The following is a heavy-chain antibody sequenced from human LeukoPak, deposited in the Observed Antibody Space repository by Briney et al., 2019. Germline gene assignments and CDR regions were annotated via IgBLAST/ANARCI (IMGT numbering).Heavy chain of an antibody. D-gene: IGHD3-10*01. Sequence: GGSLRLSCTSSGFTFCDYIMNWVGQAPGKGLEWVGFIRSKDYGGTLEYAASVKGRFTISRDDSKSIAYLQVNSLRTEDTAMYYCSRAYYFDSGTYYRDYFDYWGQGTLVTVSS. J-gene: IGHJ4*02. V-gene: IGHV3-49*04. CDR2: IRSKDYGGTL. CDR3: SRAYYFDSGTYYRDYFDY. CDR1: GFTFCDYI.